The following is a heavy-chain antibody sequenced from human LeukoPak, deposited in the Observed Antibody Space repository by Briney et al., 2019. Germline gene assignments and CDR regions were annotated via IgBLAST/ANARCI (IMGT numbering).Heavy chain of an antibody. CDR1: GGTFSSYV. V-gene: IGHV1-69*13. D-gene: IGHD4-17*01. CDR3: ARGGYGDYVLGGHYYYGMDV. CDR2: IIPIFGTT. J-gene: IGHJ6*02. Sequence: ASVKVSCKASGGTFSSYVISWVRQAPGQGLEWMGGIIPIFGTTNYAQKFQGRVTITADESTSTAYMELSSLRSEDTAVYYCARGGYGDYVLGGHYYYGMDVWGQGTTVTVSS.